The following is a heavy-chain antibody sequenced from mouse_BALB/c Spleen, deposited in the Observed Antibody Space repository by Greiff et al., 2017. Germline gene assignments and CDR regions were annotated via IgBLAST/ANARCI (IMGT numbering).Heavy chain of an antibody. CDR3: ARQGGMVTRKRDPWFAY. V-gene: IGHV5-6*01. CDR1: GFTFSSYG. CDR2: ISSGGSYT. J-gene: IGHJ3*01. D-gene: IGHD2-10*02. Sequence: EVQLVESGGDLVKPGGSLKLSCAASGFTFSSYGMSWVRQTPDKRLEWVATISSGGSYTYYPDSVKGRFTISRDNAKNTLYLQMSSLKSEDTAMYYCARQGGMVTRKRDPWFAYWGQGTLVTVSA.